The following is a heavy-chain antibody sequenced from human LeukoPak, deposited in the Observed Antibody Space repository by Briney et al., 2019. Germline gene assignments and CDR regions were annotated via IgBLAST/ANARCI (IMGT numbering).Heavy chain of an antibody. CDR3: AKRGGDSSGWGSFDY. CDR2: IGNSGGDT. J-gene: IGHJ4*02. D-gene: IGHD6-19*01. CDR1: GFTFTTYA. Sequence: GGSLRLSCAASGFTFTTYAMCWVRQAPGKGLEWVSCIGNSGGDTVYADSVRGRFTVSRDTSRNTLFLEMNSPRAEDTAIYYWAKRGGDSSGWGSFDYWGQGTLVTVSS. V-gene: IGHV3-23*01.